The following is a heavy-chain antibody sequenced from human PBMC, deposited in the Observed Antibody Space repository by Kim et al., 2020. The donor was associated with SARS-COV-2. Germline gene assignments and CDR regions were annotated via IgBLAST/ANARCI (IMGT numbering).Heavy chain of an antibody. Sequence: SVKGRFTLSRDNAKNSLYRQMNSLRAEDTAVYYCARTDYYGSGSPSNFDYWGQGTLVTVSS. J-gene: IGHJ4*02. V-gene: IGHV3-11*03. D-gene: IGHD3-10*01. CDR3: ARTDYYGSGSPSNFDY.